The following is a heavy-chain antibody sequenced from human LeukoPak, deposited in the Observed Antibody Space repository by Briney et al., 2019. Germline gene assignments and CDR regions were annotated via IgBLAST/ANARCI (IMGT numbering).Heavy chain of an antibody. J-gene: IGHJ5*02. CDR1: GGSISSYY. Sequence: SETLSLTCTVSGGSISSYYWSWIRQPPGKGLEWIGEISQSGSTNYNPSFQSRVTISVDTSKSQFSLKLTSVTAADTAVYYCARGRGDGVVVPAAMRFAWFDPWGQGTLVAVSS. CDR3: ARGRGDGVVVPAAMRFAWFDP. CDR2: ISQSGST. D-gene: IGHD2-2*01. V-gene: IGHV4-34*01.